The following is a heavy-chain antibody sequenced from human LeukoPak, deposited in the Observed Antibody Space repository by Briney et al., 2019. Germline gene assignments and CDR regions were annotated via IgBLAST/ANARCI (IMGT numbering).Heavy chain of an antibody. CDR2: IYSGGTT. D-gene: IGHD6-19*01. Sequence: GGSLRLSCAASGFTVSSNYMNWVRQAPGKGLEWVSVIYSGGTTYYADSVKGRFIISRDNSKNTLYLQMNSLRAEDTAVYYCAAPSGWYNNFYYWGQGTLVTVSS. CDR1: GFTVSSNY. J-gene: IGHJ4*02. V-gene: IGHV3-53*01. CDR3: AAPSGWYNNFYY.